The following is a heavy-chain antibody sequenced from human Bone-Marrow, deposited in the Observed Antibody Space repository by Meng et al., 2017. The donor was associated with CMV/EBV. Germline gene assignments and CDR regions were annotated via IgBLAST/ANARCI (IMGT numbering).Heavy chain of an antibody. D-gene: IGHD1-26*01. CDR2: ISSSSSYI. CDR3: ASGSQGSIFDY. CDR1: GFTFSSYS. J-gene: IGHJ4*02. V-gene: IGHV3-21*01. Sequence: GEPLKISCAASGFTFSSYSMNWVRQAPGKGLEWVSSISSSSSYIYYADSVKGRFTISRDNAKNSLYLQMNSLRAEDTAVYYCASGSQGSIFDYWGQGTRVTVSS.